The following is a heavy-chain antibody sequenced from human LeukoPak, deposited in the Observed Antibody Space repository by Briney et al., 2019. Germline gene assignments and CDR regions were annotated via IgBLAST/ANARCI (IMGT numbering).Heavy chain of an antibody. Sequence: QAGGSLRLSCVGSGFTFSNYLMNWVRQAPGKGLEWVSFISSTGGTIYYADAVKGRFTVSRDNAKNSLLLQMNSLRAEDTALYYCARGYSRAAFDIWGQGTMVTVSS. V-gene: IGHV3-48*01. J-gene: IGHJ3*02. CDR2: ISSTGGTI. CDR3: ARGYSRAAFDI. CDR1: GFTFSNYL. D-gene: IGHD2-15*01.